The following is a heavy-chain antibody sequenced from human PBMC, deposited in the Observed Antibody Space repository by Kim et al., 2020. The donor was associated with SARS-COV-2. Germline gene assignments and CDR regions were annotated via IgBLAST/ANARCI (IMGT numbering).Heavy chain of an antibody. V-gene: IGHV3-7*03. CDR3: ARDRDDILTDYYGYYYYGMDV. CDR1: GFTFSSYW. D-gene: IGHD3-9*01. Sequence: GGSLRLSCAASGFTFSSYWMSWVRQAPGKGLEWVANIKQDGSEKYYVDTVKGRFTISRDNAKNSLYLQMNSLRAEDTAVYYCARDRDDILTDYYGYYYYGMDVWGQGSTVTVSS. CDR2: IKQDGSEK. J-gene: IGHJ6*02.